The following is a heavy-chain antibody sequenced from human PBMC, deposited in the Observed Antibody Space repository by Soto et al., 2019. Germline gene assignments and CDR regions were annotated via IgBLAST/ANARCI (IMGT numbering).Heavy chain of an antibody. CDR2: IYHTGST. CDR3: ARVGQQLH. CDR1: GGSISSGNW. D-gene: IGHD6-13*01. V-gene: IGHV4-4*02. Sequence: QVQLQESGPGLVKPSGTLSLTCAVSGGSISSGNWWTWVRQPPGKGLEWIGEIYHTGSTNYNPSLKSRDTMSVDKSKHQFSLNVSSVTAADTALYYCARVGQQLHWGQGTLVTVSS. J-gene: IGHJ4*02.